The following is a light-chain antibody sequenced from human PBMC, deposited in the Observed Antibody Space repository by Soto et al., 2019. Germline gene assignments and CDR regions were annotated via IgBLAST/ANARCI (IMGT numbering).Light chain of an antibody. CDR2: AAS. Sequence: DIQMTQSPSSLSASVGDRVTITCRASQSISSYLNWYQQKPGKAPKVLIYAASSLQSGVPSRFSGSGSGTDFTLTISSLQPEDFETYYCQQSYSTPLTFGGGTKV. CDR1: QSISSY. J-gene: IGKJ4*01. V-gene: IGKV1-39*01. CDR3: QQSYSTPLT.